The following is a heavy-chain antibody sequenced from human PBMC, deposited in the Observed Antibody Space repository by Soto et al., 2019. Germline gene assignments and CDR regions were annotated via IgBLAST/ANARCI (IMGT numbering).Heavy chain of an antibody. CDR1: GGTFSSYD. J-gene: IGHJ4*02. CDR3: AYRTGFDY. Sequence: GASVKVSCKASGGTFSSYDMSWVRQAPWKGLEWVSTINGGGRNADYADSVKGRFTISRDNSKNTLYLQMNSLIVEDTAVYYCAYRTGFDYWGQGALVTVSS. CDR2: INGGGRNA. V-gene: IGHV3-23*01.